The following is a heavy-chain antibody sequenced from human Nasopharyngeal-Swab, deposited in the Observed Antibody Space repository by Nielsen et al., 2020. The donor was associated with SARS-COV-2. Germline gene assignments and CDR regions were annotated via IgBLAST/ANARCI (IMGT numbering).Heavy chain of an antibody. CDR3: GREGLSFAADQ. Sequence: GGSLRLSCAASGFTFSSYAMSWVRQAPGKGLEWVSHISVDGRSTYHADSVKGRFTISRDNSKNTLYLQMNSLRADDTAVYFCGREGLSFAADQWGQGTLVTVSS. J-gene: IGHJ5*02. V-gene: IGHV3-23*01. CDR1: GFTFSSYA. CDR2: ISVDGRST. D-gene: IGHD4/OR15-4a*01.